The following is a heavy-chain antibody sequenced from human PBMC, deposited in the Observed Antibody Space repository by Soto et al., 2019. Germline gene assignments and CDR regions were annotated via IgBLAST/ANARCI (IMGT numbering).Heavy chain of an antibody. CDR2: IYYSGST. CDR1: GGSISSSSYY. J-gene: IGHJ6*02. Sequence: QLQLQESGPGLVKPSETLSLTCTVSGGSISSSSYYWGWIRQPPGKGLEWIGSIYYSGSTYYNPSLTSRVTISVDTSKNQFSLKLSSVTAADTAVYYCARDSSSWGLYYYYGMDVWGQGTTVTVSS. V-gene: IGHV4-39*01. D-gene: IGHD6-6*01. CDR3: ARDSSSWGLYYYYGMDV.